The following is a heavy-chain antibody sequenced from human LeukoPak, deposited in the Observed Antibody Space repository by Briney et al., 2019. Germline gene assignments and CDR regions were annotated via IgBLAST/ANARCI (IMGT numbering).Heavy chain of an antibody. CDR1: GYTFTGYY. Sequence: GASVKVSCKASGYTFTGYYMHWVRQAPGQGLEWMGWINPNSGGTNYAQKFQGRVTMTRDTSISTAYMELSRLRSDDTAVYYCARELVGGSFSSNWFDPWGQGTLVTVSS. V-gene: IGHV1-2*02. CDR2: INPNSGGT. D-gene: IGHD6-13*01. J-gene: IGHJ5*02. CDR3: ARELVGGSFSSNWFDP.